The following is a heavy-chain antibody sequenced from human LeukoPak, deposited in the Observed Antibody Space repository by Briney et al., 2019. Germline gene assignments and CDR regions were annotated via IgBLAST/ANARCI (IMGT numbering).Heavy chain of an antibody. V-gene: IGHV3-66*01. Sequence: PGGSLRLSCAASGFTVSSNYMSWVRQAPGKGLEWVSVIYSGGSTYYADSVKGRFTISRDNSKNTLYLQMNSLRAEDTAVYYCAKERIGVRQYYFDSWGQGTLVTVSS. D-gene: IGHD6-6*01. CDR1: GFTVSSNY. CDR3: AKERIGVRQYYFDS. J-gene: IGHJ4*02. CDR2: IYSGGST.